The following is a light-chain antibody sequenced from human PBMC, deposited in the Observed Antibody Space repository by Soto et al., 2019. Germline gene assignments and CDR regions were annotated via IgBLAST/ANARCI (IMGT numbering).Light chain of an antibody. CDR2: GAS. CDR3: QQYGSSPWT. Sequence: EFVLTQSPGTLSLSPGERATLSCRASQSVSSSYLAWYQQKPGQAPRLLIYGASSRATGIPDRFSGSGSGTDFTLTISRLVPEDFAVYYCQQYGSSPWTFGQGTKVEIK. CDR1: QSVSSSY. J-gene: IGKJ1*01. V-gene: IGKV3-20*01.